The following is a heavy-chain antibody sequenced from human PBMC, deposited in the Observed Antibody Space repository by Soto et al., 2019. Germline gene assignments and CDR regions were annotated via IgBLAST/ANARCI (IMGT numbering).Heavy chain of an antibody. V-gene: IGHV2-5*01. CDR3: AHSRGYGNSPPLDY. Sequence: SGPTLVNPTQPLTLTCTFSGFSLTTSGVGGAWIRQPPGKALEWLALIYYNDEKRYSPSLSGRLTITKDTSKNQVVLTMTNMDPADTATYSCAHSRGYGNSPPLDYWGPGTPVTVSS. D-gene: IGHD5-18*01. CDR1: GFSLTTSGVG. CDR2: IYYNDEK. J-gene: IGHJ4*02.